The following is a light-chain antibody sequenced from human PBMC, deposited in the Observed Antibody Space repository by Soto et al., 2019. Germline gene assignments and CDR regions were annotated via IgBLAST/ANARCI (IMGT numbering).Light chain of an antibody. CDR2: DTS. CDR1: QSVSSS. CDR3: QQYVHWPPGT. J-gene: IGKJ1*01. Sequence: EIVVTQSPATRSVSPGERVTLSCRASQSVSSSLAWYQQRPGQAPRLLIYDTSTRAPGIAARFSGSGSGTEFTLTISSLQSEDVAVYYCQQYVHWPPGTFGQGTKVDIK. V-gene: IGKV3-15*01.